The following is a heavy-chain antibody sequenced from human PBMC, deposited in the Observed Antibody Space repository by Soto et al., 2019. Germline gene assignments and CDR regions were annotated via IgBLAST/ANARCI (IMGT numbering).Heavy chain of an antibody. CDR3: AKDRKLRYLDWSCNSLDY. J-gene: IGHJ4*02. CDR1: GFTFSSYA. D-gene: IGHD3-9*01. CDR2: ISGSGGST. Sequence: EVQLLESGGGLVQPGGSLRLSCAASGFTFSSYAMSWVRQAPGKGLEWVSAISGSGGSTYYADSVKGRFTISRDNSKNTLYLQMNSLRAEDTAVYYCAKDRKLRYLDWSCNSLDYWGQGTLVTVSS. V-gene: IGHV3-23*01.